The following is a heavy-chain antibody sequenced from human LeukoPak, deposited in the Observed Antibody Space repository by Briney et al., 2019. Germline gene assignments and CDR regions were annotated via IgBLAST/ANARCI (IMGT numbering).Heavy chain of an antibody. J-gene: IGHJ4*02. D-gene: IGHD2-21*01. CDR3: ARDGPAVIFFGYFEY. CDR1: GFTFRNYG. Sequence: PGGSLRLSCAASGFTFRNYGMHWVRQAPGKGLEWVSTILYDGSDKYYADSVKGRFTISRDNSKNTLYLQMSSLKTGDTAVYYCARDGPAVIFFGYFEYWGQGTLVTVSS. V-gene: IGHV3-30*03. CDR2: ILYDGSDK.